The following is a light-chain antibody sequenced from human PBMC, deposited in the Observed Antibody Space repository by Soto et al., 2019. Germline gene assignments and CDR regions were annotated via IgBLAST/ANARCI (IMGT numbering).Light chain of an antibody. CDR3: QQYNSYSLT. J-gene: IGKJ1*01. Sequence: EIVMTQSPATLSVSPGERATLSCRASQSVSSNLAWYPQKPGQAPRLLIYGASTRETGIPARFSGSGSGTEFTLTISSLQPDDFAAYYCQQYNSYSLTFGQGTKVDIK. V-gene: IGKV3-15*01. CDR1: QSVSSN. CDR2: GAS.